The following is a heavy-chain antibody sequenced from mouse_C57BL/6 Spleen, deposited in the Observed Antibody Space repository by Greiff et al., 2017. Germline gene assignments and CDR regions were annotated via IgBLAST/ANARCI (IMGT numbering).Heavy chain of an antibody. CDR3: ARGRFITTVVNYFDY. CDR1: GYTFTSYW. V-gene: IGHV1-69*01. Sequence: QVQLQQPGAELVMPGASVKLSCKASGYTFTSYWMHWVKQRPGQGLEWIGEIDPSDSYTNYNQKFKGKSTLTVDKSSSTAYMQLSSLTSEDSAVYYCARGRFITTVVNYFDYWGQGTTLTVSS. J-gene: IGHJ2*01. D-gene: IGHD1-1*01. CDR2: IDPSDSYT.